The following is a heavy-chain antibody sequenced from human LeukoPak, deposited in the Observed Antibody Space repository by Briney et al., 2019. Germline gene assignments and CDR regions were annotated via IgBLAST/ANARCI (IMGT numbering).Heavy chain of an antibody. CDR2: ISSNSNYI. CDR3: ARESFAARWD. V-gene: IGHV3-21*01. D-gene: IGHD6-6*01. CDR1: GFTFSSYG. J-gene: IGHJ4*02. Sequence: GGSLRLPCAASGFTFSSYGMSWVRQAPGKGLEWVSSISSNSNYIYYADSVKGRFTISRDNAKNSLYLQMNSLRAEDTAVYYCARESFAARWDWGQGTLVTVSS.